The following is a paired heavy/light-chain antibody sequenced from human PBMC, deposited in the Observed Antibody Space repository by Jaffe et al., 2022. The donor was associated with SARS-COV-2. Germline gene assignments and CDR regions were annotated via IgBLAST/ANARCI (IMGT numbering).Heavy chain of an antibody. J-gene: IGHJ6*03. CDR2: MNPNSGNT. CDR3: ARGIRRGIVVVIATLYYYYMDV. D-gene: IGHD3-22*01. CDR1: GYTFTSYD. Sequence: QVQLVQSGAEVKKPGASVKVSCKASGYTFTSYDINWVRQATGQGLEWMGWMNPNSGNTGYAQKFQGRVTMTRNTSISTAYMELSSLRSEDTAVYYCARGIRRGIVVVIATLYYYYMDVWGKGTTVTVSS. V-gene: IGHV1-8*01.
Light chain of an antibody. Sequence: EIVLTQSPGTLSLSPGERATLSCRASQSVSSNYLAWYQQKPGQAPRLLIYGASSRATGIPDRFSGSGSGTDFTLTISRLEPEDFAVYYCQQYGSSRGTFGQGTKVEIK. CDR1: QSVSSNY. CDR2: GAS. J-gene: IGKJ1*01. CDR3: QQYGSSRGT. V-gene: IGKV3-20*01.